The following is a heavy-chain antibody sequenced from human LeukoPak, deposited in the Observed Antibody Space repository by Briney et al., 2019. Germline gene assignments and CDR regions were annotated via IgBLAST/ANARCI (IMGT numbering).Heavy chain of an antibody. J-gene: IGHJ4*02. CDR3: ARDAGNSSGWNDFDY. D-gene: IGHD6-19*01. CDR2: LSSRGSHV. Sequence: GGSLRLSCAASGFTFTTYSMNWVRQAPGKGLEWVSFLSSRGSHVYYADSVKGRFTISRDNAKNSLYLQMNGLRAEDTAVYYCARDAGNSSGWNDFDYWGQGTLVTVSS. V-gene: IGHV3-21*01. CDR1: GFTFTTYS.